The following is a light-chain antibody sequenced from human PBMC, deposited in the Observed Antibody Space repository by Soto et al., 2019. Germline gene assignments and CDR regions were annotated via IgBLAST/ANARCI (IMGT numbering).Light chain of an antibody. Sequence: DVVLTQTPLSLSVTPGQPASISCKSGQSLLNSDGKTYLFWYLQKPGQPPQLLIYEVSKRWSGVPDRLSGSWSGTDFTLKISRVEAEDVGVYYCMQTIDLPWTFGQGTKVEMK. CDR2: EVS. V-gene: IGKV2D-29*01. J-gene: IGKJ1*01. CDR3: MQTIDLPWT. CDR1: QSLLNSDGKTY.